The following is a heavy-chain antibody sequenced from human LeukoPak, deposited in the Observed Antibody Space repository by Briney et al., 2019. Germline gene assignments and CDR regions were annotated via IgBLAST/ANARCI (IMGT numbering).Heavy chain of an antibody. D-gene: IGHD3-16*02. CDR3: ARDELSASNDY. Sequence: PSQTLSLICTVSGGSISSGSYYWSWIRQPAGKGLEWIGRIYTSGSTNYNPSLKSRVTISVDTSKNQFSLKLSSVTAADTAVYYCARDELSASNDYWGQGTLVTVSS. V-gene: IGHV4-61*02. J-gene: IGHJ4*02. CDR2: IYTSGST. CDR1: GGSISSGSYY.